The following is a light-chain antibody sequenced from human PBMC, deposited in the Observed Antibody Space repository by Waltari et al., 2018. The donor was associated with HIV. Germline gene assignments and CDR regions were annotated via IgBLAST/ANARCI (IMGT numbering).Light chain of an antibody. V-gene: IGLV2-23*02. J-gene: IGLJ2*01. CDR2: EVS. CDR1: SSDVGSYNL. Sequence: QSALTQPASVSGSPGQSITISCTGTSSDVGSYNLVSWYQQHPGKAPKLMIYEVSKRPSGVSNRFSGSESGNTASLTSAWLQAEDEADYYCCSYAGSSTPVFGGGTKLTVL. CDR3: CSYAGSSTPV.